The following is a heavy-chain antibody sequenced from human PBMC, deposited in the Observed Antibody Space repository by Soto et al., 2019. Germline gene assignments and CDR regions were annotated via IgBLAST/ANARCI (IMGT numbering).Heavy chain of an antibody. D-gene: IGHD3-16*01. J-gene: IGHJ4*02. V-gene: IGHV3-7*01. Sequence: EVQLVESGGGLVQPGGSLRLSCAASGFTFNMYWMSWVRQAPGKGLEWVANIKEDGSEGYYVDSVKGRFTISRDNAKNSLYLQMNSLRAEDTAVYFCASATLVWGGRDYWGQGTLVTVSS. CDR3: ASATLVWGGRDY. CDR2: IKEDGSEG. CDR1: GFTFNMYW.